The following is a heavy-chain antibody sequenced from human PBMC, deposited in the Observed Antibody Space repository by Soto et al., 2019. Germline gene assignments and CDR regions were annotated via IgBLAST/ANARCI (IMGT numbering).Heavy chain of an antibody. CDR3: ARDLYGSGWYGVNYYYYGMDV. CDR2: TYYRSKWYN. D-gene: IGHD6-19*01. V-gene: IGHV6-1*01. J-gene: IGHJ6*02. Sequence: PSQTLSLTCAISGDSVSSNSAAWNWIRQSPSRGLEWLGRTYYRSKWYNDYAVSVKSRITINPDTSKNQFSLQLNSVTPEDTAVYYCARDLYGSGWYGVNYYYYGMDVWGQGTTVTVSS. CDR1: GDSVSSNSAA.